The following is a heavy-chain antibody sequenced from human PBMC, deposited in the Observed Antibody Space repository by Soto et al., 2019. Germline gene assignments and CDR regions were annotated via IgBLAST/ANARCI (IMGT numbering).Heavy chain of an antibody. V-gene: IGHV1-18*04. Sequence: QVQLVQSGAEVKKPGASVKVSCKASGYTFTSYGISWALQAPVQGLERMGWIRAYNGNTKYAPKLQGRVIMTTDTATSTAYMELMSLRSDDTAVDYCARESASGTYYFAYWGQGTLVTVSS. D-gene: IGHD3-3*01. CDR3: ARESASGTYYFAY. CDR2: IRAYNGNT. CDR1: GYTFTSYG. J-gene: IGHJ4*02.